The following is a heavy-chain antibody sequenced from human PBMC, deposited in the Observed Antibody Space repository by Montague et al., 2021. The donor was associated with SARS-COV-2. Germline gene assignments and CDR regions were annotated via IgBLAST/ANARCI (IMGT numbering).Heavy chain of an antibody. D-gene: IGHD6-19*01. CDR1: GISITSASYY. J-gene: IGHJ4*02. Sequence: SETLSLTCLVSGISITSASYYWGWVRQAPGKELEWMGAVYFSGSTRDNPSLKSRVTMSLDSSKNQFSLILKWVTAADTAVYYCVRTPRSGWTEGLDYWGPGMRVIVSS. V-gene: IGHV4-39*07. CDR2: VYFSGST. CDR3: VRTPRSGWTEGLDY.